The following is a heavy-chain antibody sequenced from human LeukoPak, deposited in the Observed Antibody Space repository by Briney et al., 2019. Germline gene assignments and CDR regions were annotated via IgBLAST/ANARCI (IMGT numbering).Heavy chain of an antibody. V-gene: IGHV5-51*01. Sequence: GESLKISCKGSGYSFTSYWIGWVRQMPGKGLEWMGIIYPGDSDTRYSPSFQGQVTISADKSISTAYLQWSSLKASDTAMYYCARALRGYSYGWRYYYYMDVWGKGTTVTVSS. D-gene: IGHD5-18*01. CDR3: ARALRGYSYGWRYYYYMDV. CDR2: IYPGDSDT. CDR1: GYSFTSYW. J-gene: IGHJ6*03.